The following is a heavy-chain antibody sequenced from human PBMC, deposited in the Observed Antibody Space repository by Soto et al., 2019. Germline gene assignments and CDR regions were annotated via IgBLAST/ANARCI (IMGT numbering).Heavy chain of an antibody. CDR3: ARGFPSMAYYGESYFDK. V-gene: IGHV3-53*01. D-gene: IGHD3-10*01. J-gene: IGHJ4*02. CDR2: IYSGGST. Sequence: GGSLRLSCAAFGFTVSSNSMTWVRQAPGKGLEWVSVIYSGGSTYYADSVKGRLTISRDNSRNTLYLQMNSLRAEDTAVYYCARGFPSMAYYGESYFDKWGQGTLVTVSS. CDR1: GFTVSSNS.